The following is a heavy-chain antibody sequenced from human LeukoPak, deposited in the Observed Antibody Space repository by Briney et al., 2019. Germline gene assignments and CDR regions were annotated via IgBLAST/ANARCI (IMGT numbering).Heavy chain of an antibody. CDR1: GFTFSNYN. Sequence: GGSLRLSCAASGFTFSNYNFYWVRQAPGKGLEWVSSISSTSSYIYYADSMKGRFTISRDNAKNSLYLQMNSLRAEDTAVYYCARALWSGPVYYGMDVWGQGTTVAVSS. V-gene: IGHV3-21*01. CDR2: ISSTSSYI. D-gene: IGHD3-10*01. CDR3: ARALWSGPVYYGMDV. J-gene: IGHJ6*02.